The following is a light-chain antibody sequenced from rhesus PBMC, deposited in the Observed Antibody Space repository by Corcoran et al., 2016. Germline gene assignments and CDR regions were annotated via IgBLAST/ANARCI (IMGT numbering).Light chain of an antibody. CDR1: SSVSTS. Sequence: EIVLTQSPTSMAVSQGERVTISCTASSSVSTSYLHWYQQKPGFPPRLLVYRISSLASGVPARFSGRGSGTSYTLPFSSMEAEDAANYYCQQGNSIPWTFRPGTKVEIK. CDR2: RIS. J-gene: IGKJ1*01. CDR3: QQGNSIPWT. V-gene: IGKV3-42*01.